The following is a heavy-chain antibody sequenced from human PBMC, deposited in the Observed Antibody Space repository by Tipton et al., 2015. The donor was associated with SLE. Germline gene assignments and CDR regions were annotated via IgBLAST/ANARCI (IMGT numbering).Heavy chain of an antibody. CDR2: IYYSGST. J-gene: IGHJ4*02. CDR1: GFTVSSNY. Sequence: LRLSCAASGFTVSSNYMSWVRQAPGKGLEWIGYIYYSGSTYYNPSLKSRVTISVDTSKNQFSLKLSSVTAADTAVYYCASSATLYYYDSSGYYYGPSFDYWGQGTLVTVSS. D-gene: IGHD3-22*01. CDR3: ASSATLYYYDSSGYYYGPSFDY. V-gene: IGHV4-59*02.